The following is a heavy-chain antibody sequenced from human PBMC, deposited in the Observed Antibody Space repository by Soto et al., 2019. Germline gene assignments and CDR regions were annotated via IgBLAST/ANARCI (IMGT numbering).Heavy chain of an antibody. D-gene: IGHD1-1*01. CDR2: IYSGGST. CDR1: GFTVSSNY. V-gene: IGHV3-53*01. CDR3: ARRWSYYYGMDV. J-gene: IGHJ6*02. Sequence: GGSLRLSCAASGFTVSSNYMSWVRQAPGKGLEWVSVIYSGGSTYYADSVKGRFTISRDNSKNTLYLQMNSLRAEDTAVYYCARRWSYYYGMDVWGQGTTVTVSS.